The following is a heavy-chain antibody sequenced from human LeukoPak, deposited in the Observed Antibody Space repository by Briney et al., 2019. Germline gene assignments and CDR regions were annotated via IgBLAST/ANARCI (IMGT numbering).Heavy chain of an antibody. CDR1: GFTFSNYA. CDR3: ARGNFTYYDFWSGYYGGYFDY. V-gene: IGHV4-34*01. CDR2: INHSGST. J-gene: IGHJ4*02. Sequence: PGGSLRLSCAASGFTFSNYAMRWIRQPPGKGLEWIGEINHSGSTNYNPSLKSRVTISVDTTKNQFSLKLSSVTAADTAVYYCARGNFTYYDFWSGYYGGYFDYWGQGTLVTVSS. D-gene: IGHD3-3*01.